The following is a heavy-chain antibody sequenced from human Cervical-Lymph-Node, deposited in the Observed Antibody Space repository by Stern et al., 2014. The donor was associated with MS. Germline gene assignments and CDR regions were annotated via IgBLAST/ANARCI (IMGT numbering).Heavy chain of an antibody. CDR3: ARDRLITMIVVDKPLDI. CDR1: GYTFTSYG. CDR2: VRAYKGNT. D-gene: IGHD3-22*01. J-gene: IGHJ3*02. Sequence: QVQLVESGAEVKKPGASVKVSCKASGYTFTSYGISWVRQAPGQGLEWMGWVRAYKGNTNYAQKLQGRVTMTTDTSTSTAYMELRSLRSDDTAVYYCARDRLITMIVVDKPLDIWGQGTMVTVSS. V-gene: IGHV1-18*04.